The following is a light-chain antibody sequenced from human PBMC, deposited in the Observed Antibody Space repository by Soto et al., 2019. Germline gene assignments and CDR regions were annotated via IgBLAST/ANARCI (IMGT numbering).Light chain of an antibody. Sequence: DIQLTQSPSXLXXXXXXXXXXTXRAXQXISSYLAWYQQKPGKAPKLLIYAVSTLQSGVPSRFSGSGSGTEFTLTISSLQPEDFATYYCQQLNSYPLTFGGGTKVEIK. V-gene: IGKV1-9*01. CDR3: QQLNSYPLT. CDR2: AVS. J-gene: IGKJ4*01. CDR1: QXISSY.